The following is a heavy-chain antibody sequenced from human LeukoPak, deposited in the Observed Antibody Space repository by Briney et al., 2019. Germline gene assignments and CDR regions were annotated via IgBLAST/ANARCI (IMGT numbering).Heavy chain of an antibody. J-gene: IGHJ4*02. CDR1: DYTFTSWG. V-gene: IGHV1-18*01. Sequence: ASVKVSCKASDYTFTSWGIRWVRQAPGQGLDGMGWISAYNGNTKYAQKLQGRVTMTTDTSKGTAFMEIGSLESDDQAWFYLSRSSSVTIPGYYFDYWGQGTLVTVSS. D-gene: IGHD2-21*01. CDR2: ISAYNGNT. CDR3: SRSSSVTIPGYYFDY.